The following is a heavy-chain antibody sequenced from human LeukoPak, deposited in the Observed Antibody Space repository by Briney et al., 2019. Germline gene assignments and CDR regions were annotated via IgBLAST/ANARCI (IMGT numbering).Heavy chain of an antibody. CDR3: ARGYDYDFWSGSVEP. D-gene: IGHD3-3*01. Sequence: SETLSLTCTVSGGSISSYYWSWIRQPPGKGLEWIGYIYYSGSTNYNPSLKSRVTTSVDTSKNQFSLKLSSVTAADTAVYYCARGYDYDFWSGSVEPWGQGTLVTVSS. V-gene: IGHV4-59*01. CDR1: GGSISSYY. J-gene: IGHJ5*02. CDR2: IYYSGST.